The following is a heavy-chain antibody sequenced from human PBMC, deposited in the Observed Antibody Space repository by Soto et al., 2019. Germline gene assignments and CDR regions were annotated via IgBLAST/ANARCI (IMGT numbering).Heavy chain of an antibody. V-gene: IGHV2-5*02. CDR3: AHLGGGGYDPNWFDP. D-gene: IGHD5-12*01. J-gene: IGHJ5*02. CDR2: IYWDDDK. CDR1: GFSLSTSGVG. Sequence: QITLKESGPTLVKPTQTRTLTGTFSGFSLSTSGVGVGWIRQPPGKALEWLALIYWDDDKRYSPSLKSRLTITKDTSKNQVVLTMTNMDPVDTATYYCAHLGGGGYDPNWFDPLGQGTLVTVSS.